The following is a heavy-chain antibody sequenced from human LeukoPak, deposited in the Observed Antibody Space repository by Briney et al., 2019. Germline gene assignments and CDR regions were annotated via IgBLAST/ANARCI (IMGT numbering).Heavy chain of an antibody. CDR1: GFTFSSYG. J-gene: IGHJ5*02. CDR2: ISGSGGST. CDR3: AKLAHRICPPTITMVRGCKNWFDP. D-gene: IGHD3-10*01. Sequence: PGGSLRLSCAASGFTFSSYGMSWVRQAPGKGLEWVSAISGSGGSTYYADSVKGRFTISRDNSKNTLYLQMNSLRAEDTAVYYCAKLAHRICPPTITMVRGCKNWFDPWGQGTLVTVSS. V-gene: IGHV3-23*01.